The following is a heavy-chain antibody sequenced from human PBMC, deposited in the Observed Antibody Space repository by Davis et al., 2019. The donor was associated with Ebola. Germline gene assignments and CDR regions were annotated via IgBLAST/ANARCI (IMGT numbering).Heavy chain of an antibody. V-gene: IGHV4-4*02. CDR2: VYHSEST. CDR1: GGSISSNYW. J-gene: IGHJ5*02. CDR3: ARVLTTVTTGWFDP. Sequence: SETLSLTCAVSGGSISSNYWWTWVRQPPGKGLEWIGEVYHSESTNYNPSLKSRVTISVDTSKNQFSLKLSSVTAADTAVYYCARVLTTVTTGWFDPWGQGTLVTVSS. D-gene: IGHD4-11*01.